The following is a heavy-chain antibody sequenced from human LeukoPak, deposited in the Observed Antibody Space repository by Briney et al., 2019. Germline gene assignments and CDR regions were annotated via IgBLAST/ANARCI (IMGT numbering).Heavy chain of an antibody. CDR3: ASTLCSSASCYVGYFDY. J-gene: IGHJ4*02. V-gene: IGHV3-21*01. CDR1: GFTFSSYS. CDR2: ISRSSIYI. Sequence: GGSLRLSCAASGFTFSSYSMNWVRQAPGKGLEWISSISRSSIYIYYADSVKGRFTISRDNAKNSLYLQMNSLRAEDTAVYYCASTLCSSASCYVGYFDYWGQGTLVTVSS. D-gene: IGHD2-2*01.